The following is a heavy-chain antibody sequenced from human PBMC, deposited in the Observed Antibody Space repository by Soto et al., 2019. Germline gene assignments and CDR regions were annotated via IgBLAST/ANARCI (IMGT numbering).Heavy chain of an antibody. J-gene: IGHJ6*02. Sequence: SETLSLTCAVSGYSISSAYYWGWIRQPPGKGLEWIGSTYHSGSTYYNPSLKSRVTISVDTSKNQFSLKLSSVTAADTAVYYCARDDSSGWLGDYYYGMDVWGQGTTVTVSS. CDR1: GYSISSAYY. CDR3: ARDDSSGWLGDYYYGMDV. V-gene: IGHV4-38-2*01. D-gene: IGHD6-19*01. CDR2: TYHSGST.